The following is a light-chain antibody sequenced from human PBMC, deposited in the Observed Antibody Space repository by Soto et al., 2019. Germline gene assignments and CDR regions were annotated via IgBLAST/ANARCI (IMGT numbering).Light chain of an antibody. Sequence: DIQMTQSPSTLSASVRDRVTITCRASQSISSWLAWYQQKPGKAPKLLIYDASSFKSGVPARFSGGGSGTEFTLTISSLQPDDVATYYCQQSYSTPRTFGQGTKVDI. CDR2: DAS. CDR3: QQSYSTPRT. J-gene: IGKJ1*01. CDR1: QSISSW. V-gene: IGKV1-5*01.